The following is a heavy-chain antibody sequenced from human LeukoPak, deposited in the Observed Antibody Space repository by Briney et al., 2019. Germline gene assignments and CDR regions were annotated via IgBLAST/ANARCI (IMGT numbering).Heavy chain of an antibody. J-gene: IGHJ4*02. D-gene: IGHD3-10*01. CDR2: IWHDGSHK. CDR1: GFAFDTYA. Sequence: GGSLRLSCAASGFAFDTYAMHWVRQAPGQGLEWVALIWHDGSHKFYSNSVRGQFTISRDNSKNTVSLQMNNLRPEDTAVYYCAREIFGSGSYPGFWGQGTLVTVSS. V-gene: IGHV3-33*01. CDR3: AREIFGSGSYPGF.